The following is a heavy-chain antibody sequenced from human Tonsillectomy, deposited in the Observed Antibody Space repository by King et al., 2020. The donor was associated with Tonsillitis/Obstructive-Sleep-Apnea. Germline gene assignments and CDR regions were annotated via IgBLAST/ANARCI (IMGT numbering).Heavy chain of an antibody. V-gene: IGHV7-4-1*02. D-gene: IGHD2-2*02. CDR2: ITTSTGNP. Sequence: VQLVQSGSELKKPGASVKVSCKASGYTFTSYAMNWVRQAPGQGLEWMGWITTSTGNPMYAQGFTGRFVFSLDTSVSTAYLQISSLKAEDTAVYYCARGGYCSSSSCYNWYFDLWGRGTLVTVSS. CDR3: ARGGYCSSSSCYNWYFDL. J-gene: IGHJ2*01. CDR1: GYTFTSYA.